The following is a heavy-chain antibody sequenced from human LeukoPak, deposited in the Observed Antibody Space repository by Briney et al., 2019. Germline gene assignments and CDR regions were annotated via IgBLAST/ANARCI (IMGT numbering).Heavy chain of an antibody. J-gene: IGHJ3*02. CDR1: GGSIRSSYYY. D-gene: IGHD4-17*01. Sequence: SETLSLTCTVSGGSIRSSYYYWGWIRQPPGKGLEWIGSIYDSGSTYYNPSLKSRVTISVDTSKNQFSLKLNSVTAADTAVYYCASLGIDGDLDAFDIWGQGTMVTVSS. CDR2: IYDSGST. V-gene: IGHV4-39*01. CDR3: ASLGIDGDLDAFDI.